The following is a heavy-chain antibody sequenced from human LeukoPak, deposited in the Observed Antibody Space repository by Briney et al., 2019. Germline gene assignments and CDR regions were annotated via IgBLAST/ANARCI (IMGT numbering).Heavy chain of an antibody. D-gene: IGHD3-10*01. CDR1: GGSISSSGHH. J-gene: IGHJ6*02. V-gene: IGHV4-39*01. CDR2: IYYSGTT. Sequence: SETLSLTCTVSGGSISSSGHHWGWIRQPPGKGLEWIGSIYYSGTTYYNPSLNSRGIISVDTSKNQFSLQLISVTAADTAVYYCASLWFGELYGDPSYYYYGMDVWGQGTTVTVSS. CDR3: ASLWFGELYGDPSYYYYGMDV.